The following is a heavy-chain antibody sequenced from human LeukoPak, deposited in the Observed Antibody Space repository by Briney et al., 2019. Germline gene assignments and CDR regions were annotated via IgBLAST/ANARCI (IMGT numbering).Heavy chain of an antibody. Sequence: GGSLRLSCEASGLAFRNFAMSWVRQAPGKGLEWVSGMTGSGGSSYYADSVKGRFTISRDNAKNSLYLQMNSLRAEDTAVYYCVTKEYYYDSSGYYFGYFQHWGQGTLVTVSS. V-gene: IGHV3-23*01. CDR2: MTGSGGSS. CDR1: GLAFRNFA. CDR3: VTKEYYYDSSGYYFGYFQH. D-gene: IGHD3-22*01. J-gene: IGHJ1*01.